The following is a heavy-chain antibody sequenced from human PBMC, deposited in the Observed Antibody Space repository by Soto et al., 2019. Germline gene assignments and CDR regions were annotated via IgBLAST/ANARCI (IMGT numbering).Heavy chain of an antibody. CDR2: ISGTSDSI. Sequence: GWSLRLSCASSVFTFIDYYMSWIRQVPGKGLEWVAYISGTSDSIPYADSVKGRFTISRDNAKNSLYLQMNSLRAEDTAVYYCARVAVITAAGTSDYWGQGTLVTVSS. J-gene: IGHJ4*02. D-gene: IGHD6-13*01. CDR1: VFTFIDYY. CDR3: ARVAVITAAGTSDY. V-gene: IGHV3-11*06.